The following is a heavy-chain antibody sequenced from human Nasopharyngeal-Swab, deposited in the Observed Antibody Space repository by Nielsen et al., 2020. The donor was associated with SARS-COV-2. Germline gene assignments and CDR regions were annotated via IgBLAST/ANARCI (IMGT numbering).Heavy chain of an antibody. CDR3: ARGSGGNLGELSSFRLGFDL. Sequence: SETLSLTCAVYGGSFSGYYWGWIRQLPGNGLEWIGEINHSGSTNYNPSLKSRFTISVDTSKNQFSLKLSSVTAADTAVYYCARGSGGNLGELSSFRLGFDLWGRGTLVTVSS. CDR1: GGSFSGYY. V-gene: IGHV4-34*01. D-gene: IGHD3-16*02. CDR2: INHSGST. J-gene: IGHJ2*01.